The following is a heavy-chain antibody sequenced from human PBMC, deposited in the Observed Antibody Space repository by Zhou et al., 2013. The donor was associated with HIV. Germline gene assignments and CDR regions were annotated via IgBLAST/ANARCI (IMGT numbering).Heavy chain of an antibody. CDR3: ARIPGGYYYVDY. CDR1: GGSISSHY. J-gene: IGHJ4*02. CDR2: IYHSGST. D-gene: IGHD3-3*01. V-gene: IGHV4-59*08. Sequence: QVQLQESGPGLVKPSETLSLTCTVSGGSISSHYWSWIRQPPGKGLEWIGGIYHSGSTYSNPSLKSRVTISVDTSKNQFSLKLTSVAAADTAIYYCARIPGGYYYVDYWGQGTLVTVSS.